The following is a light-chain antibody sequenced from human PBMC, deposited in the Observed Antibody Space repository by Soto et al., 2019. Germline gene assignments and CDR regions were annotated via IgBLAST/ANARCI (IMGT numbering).Light chain of an antibody. CDR2: NNN. V-gene: IGLV1-44*01. CDR1: SSNIGTNA. CDR3: AAWDDSLNGYV. Sequence: QSVLTQPPSASGTPGQRVTISCSGGSSNIGTNAVNWYQQLPGTAPKLLIYNNNHRPSGVPDRLSGSNSATSASLAISGLQYEDEADYYCAAWDDSLNGYVFGTGTKLTVL. J-gene: IGLJ1*01.